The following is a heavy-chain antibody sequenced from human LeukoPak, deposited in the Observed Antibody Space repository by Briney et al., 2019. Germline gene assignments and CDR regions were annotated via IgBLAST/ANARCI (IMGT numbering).Heavy chain of an antibody. V-gene: IGHV4-34*01. CDR1: GGSFSGYY. J-gene: IGHJ5*02. D-gene: IGHD4-17*01. CDR2: INHSGST. CDR3: AKDRADNGDRLRFDP. Sequence: PSETLSLTCAVYGGSFSGYYWSWIRQPPGKGLEWIGEINHSGSTNYNPSLKSRVTISVDTSKNQFSLKLSSVTAEDTAVYYCAKDRADNGDRLRFDPWGQGTLVTVSS.